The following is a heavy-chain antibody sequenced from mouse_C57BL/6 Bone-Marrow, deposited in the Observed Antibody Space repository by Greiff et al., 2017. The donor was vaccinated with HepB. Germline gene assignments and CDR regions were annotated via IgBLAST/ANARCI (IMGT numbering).Heavy chain of an antibody. J-gene: IGHJ2*01. V-gene: IGHV14-4*01. CDR3: TTTLDYFDY. Sequence: EVHLVESGAELVRPGASVKLSCTASGFNIKDDYMHWVKQRPEQGLEWIGWIDPENGDTEYASKFQGKATITADTSSNTAYLQLSSLTSEDTAVYYCTTTLDYFDYWGQGTTLTVSS. CDR2: IDPENGDT. CDR1: GFNIKDDY.